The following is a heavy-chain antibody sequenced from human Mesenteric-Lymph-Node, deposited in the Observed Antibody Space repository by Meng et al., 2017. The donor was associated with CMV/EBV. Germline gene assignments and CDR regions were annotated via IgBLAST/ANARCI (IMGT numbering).Heavy chain of an antibody. CDR2: MYPSGST. CDR1: GGSIRGYY. CDR3: ARLQAVVGAFSYNWFDP. D-gene: IGHD2-15*01. V-gene: IGHV4-4*08. J-gene: IGHJ5*02. Sequence: GGSIRGYYWRWPRQPPGKELEWIGYMYPSGSTNYNPSLRGRVTMSVDTSKNQFSLRLTSVTASDTAVYYCARLQAVVGAFSYNWFDPWGRGTLVTSPQ.